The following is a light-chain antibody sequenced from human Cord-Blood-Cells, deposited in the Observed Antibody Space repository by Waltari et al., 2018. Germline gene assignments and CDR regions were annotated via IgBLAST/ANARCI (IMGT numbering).Light chain of an antibody. V-gene: IGKV2-28*01. CDR3: MQALQTPIT. CDR1: QSLLHSNEYNY. Sequence: DIAMTQSPLSLPVTPGEPATISCTSSQSLLHSNEYNYSDRYLQKPGQSPQLRIYLGASRASGVPDRFSGSGSGTDFTLKISRVEAEDVGVYYCMQALQTPITFGQGTRLEIK. J-gene: IGKJ5*01. CDR2: LGA.